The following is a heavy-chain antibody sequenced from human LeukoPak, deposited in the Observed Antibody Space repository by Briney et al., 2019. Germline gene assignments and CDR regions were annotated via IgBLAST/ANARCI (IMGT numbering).Heavy chain of an antibody. J-gene: IGHJ4*02. Sequence: SETLSLTCTVSGGSISSSSYYWGWIRQPPGKGLEWIGSVYYSGSTYYNPSLKSRVTISVDTSKNQFSLKLSSVTAADTAVYYCARGGVKFSYYFDYWGQGTLVTVSS. CDR3: ARGGVKFSYYFDY. D-gene: IGHD2-21*01. CDR2: VYYSGST. CDR1: GGSISSSSYY. V-gene: IGHV4-39*07.